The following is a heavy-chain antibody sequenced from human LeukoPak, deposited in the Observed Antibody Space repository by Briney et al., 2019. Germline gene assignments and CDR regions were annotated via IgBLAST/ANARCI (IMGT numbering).Heavy chain of an antibody. CDR3: ANSGVVSTPLFDY. J-gene: IGHJ4*02. Sequence: GGSLRLSCAASGFTFSSYGMSWVRQAPGKGLEWVSAISGSGGSTYYADSVKGRFTISRDNSKNTLYLQMNSLRAEDTAVYYCANSGVVSTPLFDYWGQGTLVTVSS. D-gene: IGHD3-3*01. CDR2: ISGSGGST. CDR1: GFTFSSYG. V-gene: IGHV3-23*01.